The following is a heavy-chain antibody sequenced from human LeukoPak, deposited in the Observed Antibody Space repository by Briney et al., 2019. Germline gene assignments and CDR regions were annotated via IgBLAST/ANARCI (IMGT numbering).Heavy chain of an antibody. D-gene: IGHD3-10*01. CDR3: AGSYSYYFDY. J-gene: IGHJ4*02. CDR2: ISYDGSKI. V-gene: IGHV3-30*03. CDR1: GFAFSSYG. Sequence: GGSLRLSCAASGFAFSSYGMHWVRQAPGKGLEWVSIISYDGSKIYYGDSVKGRFTISKDDSENTLYLQMNSLSAEDTAVYYCAGSYSYYFDYWGQGTLVTVSS.